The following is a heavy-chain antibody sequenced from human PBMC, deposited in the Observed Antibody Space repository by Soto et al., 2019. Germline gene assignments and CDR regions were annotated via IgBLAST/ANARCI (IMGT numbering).Heavy chain of an antibody. Sequence: SSETLSLTCAVSGGSISSGGYSWSWIRQPPGKGLEWIGYIYHSGSTYYNPSLKSRVTISVDRSKNQFSLKLSSVTAADTAVYYCARLITVAMVWFDPWGQGTLVTVSS. V-gene: IGHV4-30-2*01. CDR1: GGSISSGGYS. CDR2: IYHSGST. D-gene: IGHD4-17*01. CDR3: ARLITVAMVWFDP. J-gene: IGHJ5*02.